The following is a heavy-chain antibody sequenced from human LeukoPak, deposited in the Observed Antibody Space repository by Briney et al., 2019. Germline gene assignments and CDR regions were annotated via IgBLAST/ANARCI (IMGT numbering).Heavy chain of an antibody. CDR3: TRGSRYCDSTSCPYYYMDV. Sequence: GRSLRLSCTASGFTFGDYAMSWVRQAPGRGLEWVGFIRSKVYGGTTEYAASVKGRFTISRDDSKSIAYLQMNSLKTEDTAVYYCTRGSRYCDSTSCPYYYMDVWGKGTTVTVSS. CDR2: IRSKVYGGTT. D-gene: IGHD2-2*01. J-gene: IGHJ6*03. V-gene: IGHV3-49*04. CDR1: GFTFGDYA.